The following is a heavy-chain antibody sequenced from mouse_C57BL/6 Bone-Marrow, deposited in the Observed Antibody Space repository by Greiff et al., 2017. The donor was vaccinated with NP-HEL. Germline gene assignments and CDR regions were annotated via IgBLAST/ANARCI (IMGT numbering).Heavy chain of an antibody. CDR3: ARGLGRAWFVY. D-gene: IGHD4-1*01. CDR2: IYPGDGDT. J-gene: IGHJ3*01. V-gene: IGHV1-82*01. Sequence: QVQLQQSGPELVKPGASVKISCKASGYAFSSSWMNWVKQRPGKGLEWIGRIYPGDGDTNYNGKFKGKATLTADKSSSTAYMQLSSLTSEDSAVYFCARGLGRAWFVYWGQGTLVTVSA. CDR1: GYAFSSSW.